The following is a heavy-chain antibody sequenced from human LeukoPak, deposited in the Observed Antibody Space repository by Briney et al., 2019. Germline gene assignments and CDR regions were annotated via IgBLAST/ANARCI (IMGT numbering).Heavy chain of an antibody. Sequence: PSETLSLTCTVSGGSISSYYWSWIRQPPGKGLEWIGYIYYSGSTNYNPSFKSRVTISVDTSKNQFSLKLSSVTAADTAVYYCARYYYDSSGYYVLDYWGQGTLVTVSS. D-gene: IGHD3-22*01. CDR1: GGSISSYY. V-gene: IGHV4-59*01. CDR2: IYYSGST. J-gene: IGHJ4*02. CDR3: ARYYYDSSGYYVLDY.